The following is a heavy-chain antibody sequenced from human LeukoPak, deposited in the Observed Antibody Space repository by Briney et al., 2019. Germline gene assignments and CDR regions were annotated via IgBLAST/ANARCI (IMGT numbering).Heavy chain of an antibody. V-gene: IGHV3-23*01. CDR1: GFTFSSYA. CDR3: ASRQALAVAGEPPDY. D-gene: IGHD6-19*01. J-gene: IGHJ4*02. CDR2: ISGSGGST. Sequence: GGSLRLSCAASGFTFSSYAMSWVRQAPGEGLEWVSAISGSGGSTYYADSVKGRFTISRDNSKNTLYLQMNSLRAEDTAVYYCASRQALAVAGEPPDYWGQGTLVTVSS.